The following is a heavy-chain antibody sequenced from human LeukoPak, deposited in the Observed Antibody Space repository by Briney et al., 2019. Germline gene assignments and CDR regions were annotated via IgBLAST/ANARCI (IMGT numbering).Heavy chain of an antibody. CDR2: IYYSGST. V-gene: IGHV4-59*01. J-gene: IGHJ3*02. CDR1: GGSISRYY. CDR3: ARDHRSIQYYDILTGYYRDDAFDI. D-gene: IGHD3-9*01. Sequence: PSETLSLTCTVSGGSISRYYWTWIRQPPGKGLEWIGYIYYSGSTNYNPSLKSRVTISVDTSKNQFSLKLSSVTAADTAVYYCARDHRSIQYYDILTGYYRDDAFDIWGQGTMVTVSS.